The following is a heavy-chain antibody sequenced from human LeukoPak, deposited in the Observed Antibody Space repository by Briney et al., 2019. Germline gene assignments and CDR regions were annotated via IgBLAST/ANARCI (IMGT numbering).Heavy chain of an antibody. Sequence: SETLSLTCTVSGVSITSSYWGWIRQPAAKGLEWIGHIFMGGTTNYNSSLKSRVTMSVDTSNNQFSLRLSSVTAADTAVYYCARHRGEYSSSSDYYYYMDVWGKGTTVTVSS. J-gene: IGHJ6*03. D-gene: IGHD6-6*01. CDR2: IFMGGTT. CDR3: ARHRGEYSSSSDYYYYMDV. V-gene: IGHV4-4*07. CDR1: GVSITSSY.